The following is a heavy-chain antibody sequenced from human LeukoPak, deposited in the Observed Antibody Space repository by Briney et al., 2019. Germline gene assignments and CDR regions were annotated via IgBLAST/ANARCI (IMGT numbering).Heavy chain of an antibody. Sequence: SETLSLTCTVSGGSISSYYWSWIRQPAGKGLEWIGSIYYSGSTYYNPSLKSRVTISVDTSKNQFSLKLSSVTAADTAVYYCARDESDWGQGTLVTVSS. CDR1: GGSISSYY. J-gene: IGHJ4*02. CDR3: ARDESD. CDR2: IYYSGST. V-gene: IGHV4-4*07.